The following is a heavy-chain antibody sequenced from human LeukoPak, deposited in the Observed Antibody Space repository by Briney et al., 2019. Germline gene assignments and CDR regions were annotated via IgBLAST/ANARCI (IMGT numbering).Heavy chain of an antibody. J-gene: IGHJ4*02. CDR3: AKESVRARGAPIDY. V-gene: IGHV3-23*01. Sequence: GGSLRLSCAASGFTFSSYWMHLVRQAPGKGLVWVSAISGSGGSTYYADSVKGRFTISRDNSKNTLYLQMNSLRAEDTAVYYCAKESVRARGAPIDYWGQGTLVTVSS. CDR1: GFTFSSYW. D-gene: IGHD3-10*01. CDR2: ISGSGGST.